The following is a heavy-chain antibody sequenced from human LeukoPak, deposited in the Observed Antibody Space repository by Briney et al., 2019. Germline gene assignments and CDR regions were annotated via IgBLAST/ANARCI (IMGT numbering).Heavy chain of an antibody. J-gene: IGHJ4*02. CDR3: AVAYCGGDCYYYFDY. V-gene: IGHV1-69*04. CDR2: IIPILGIA. D-gene: IGHD2-21*02. CDR1: EATFRSFA. Sequence: SVKVSCKASEATFRSFAISWVRRPPGKGFEWWERIIPILGIANYAQKFQGRVTITADKSTSTAYMELSSLRSEDTAVYYCAVAYCGGDCYYYFDYWGQGTLVTVSS.